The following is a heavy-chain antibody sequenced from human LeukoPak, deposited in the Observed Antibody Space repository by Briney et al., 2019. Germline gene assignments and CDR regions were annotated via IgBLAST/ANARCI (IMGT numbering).Heavy chain of an antibody. CDR2: ISTYNGNT. V-gene: IGHV1-18*01. Sequence: ASVKVSYKASGYTFTNYGISWVRQAPGQGLEWMGWISTYNGNTNYAQKLQGRVTMTTDTSTSTTYMELRSLRSDDTAVYYCALIPYCTTATCYYFDFWGQGTLVTVSS. CDR3: ALIPYCTTATCYYFDF. D-gene: IGHD2-2*01. J-gene: IGHJ4*02. CDR1: GYTFTNYG.